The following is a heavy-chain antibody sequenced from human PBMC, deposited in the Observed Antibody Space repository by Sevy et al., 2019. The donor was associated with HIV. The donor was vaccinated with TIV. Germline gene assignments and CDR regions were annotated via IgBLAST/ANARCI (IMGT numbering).Heavy chain of an antibody. CDR1: GYTFTDDY. D-gene: IGHD1-7*01. Sequence: ASVKVSCKASGYTFTDDYLHWVRQVPGLGLEWMGRVYPNSGGTNYARKFQGRVTMTRDTSISTAHMELSRLRFDDTAVYYCARDGGGGTTNSGMDVWGQGTTVTVSS. J-gene: IGHJ6*02. CDR2: VYPNSGGT. V-gene: IGHV1-2*06. CDR3: ARDGGGGTTNSGMDV.